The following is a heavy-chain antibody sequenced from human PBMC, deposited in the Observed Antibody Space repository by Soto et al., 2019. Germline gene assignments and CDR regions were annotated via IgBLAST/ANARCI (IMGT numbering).Heavy chain of an antibody. CDR1: GGSITDYY. CDR2: GYHSVSI. J-gene: IGHJ2*01. V-gene: IGHV4-59*01. CDR3: ARAFAGFGAYWYFDL. D-gene: IGHD3-16*01. Sequence: SETLSLTCTVSGGSITDYYWSWIRQPPGKALEWIGYGYHSVSIHYNPSLKTRVTISVDTSENQFSLRLSSVTAADTAVYYCARAFAGFGAYWYFDLWGRGALVTVSS.